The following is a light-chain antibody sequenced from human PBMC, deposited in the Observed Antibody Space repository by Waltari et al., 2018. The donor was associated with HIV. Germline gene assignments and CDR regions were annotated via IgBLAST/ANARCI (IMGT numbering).Light chain of an antibody. J-gene: IGLJ2*01. CDR1: SSNLGSFS. CDR2: SNN. Sequence: QSVLTQPPSASGTPGQRVTISCSGSSSNLGSFSVYWYQQLPGTAPKLLIYSNNQRPSGVPDRFSGSKSGTSASLAISGLRSEDEADYYCAAWTDSLSGVVFGGGTKLSVL. CDR3: AAWTDSLSGVV. V-gene: IGLV1-47*01.